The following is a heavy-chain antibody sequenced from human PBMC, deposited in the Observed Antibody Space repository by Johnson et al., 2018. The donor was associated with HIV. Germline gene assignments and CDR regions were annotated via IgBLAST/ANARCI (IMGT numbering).Heavy chain of an antibody. CDR2: ISYDGSNK. CDR3: ARDLHYDSSGYFPLDI. CDR1: GFTFSDYY. Sequence: QVQLVESGGGLVKPGGSLRLSCAASGFTFSDYYMNWMRQAPGKGLEWVAVISYDGSNKYYADSVKCRFTISRDNSKNTLYLQMNSLRAEDTAVYYCARDLHYDSSGYFPLDIWGQGTMVTVSS. D-gene: IGHD3-22*01. J-gene: IGHJ3*02. V-gene: IGHV3-30-3*01.